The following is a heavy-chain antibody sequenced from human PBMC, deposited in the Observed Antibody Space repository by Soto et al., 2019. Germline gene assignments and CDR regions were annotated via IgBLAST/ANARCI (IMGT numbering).Heavy chain of an antibody. V-gene: IGHV5-10-1*01. J-gene: IGHJ6*02. CDR1: GYSFTSYW. D-gene: IGHD5-18*01. CDR3: ARHNQLWFNYGMDV. CDR2: IDPSDSYT. Sequence: PGTSLKISCKGSGYSFTSYWSSWVRQMTGKGLEWMGRIDPSDSYTNYSPSFQGHVTISADKSISTAYLQWSSLKASDTAMYYCARHNQLWFNYGMDVWGQGTTVTVSS.